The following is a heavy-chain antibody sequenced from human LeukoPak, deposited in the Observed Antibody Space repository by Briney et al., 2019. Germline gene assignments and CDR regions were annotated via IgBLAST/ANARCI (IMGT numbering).Heavy chain of an antibody. CDR1: GGSISSGGYY. CDR2: IYYSGNT. J-gene: IGHJ5*02. D-gene: IGHD2-2*02. Sequence: PSQTLSLTCTVSGGSISSGGYYWSWIRQHPGKGLEWIGYIYYSGNTYYNPSLKSRVTISVDTSKNQFSLKLSSVTAADTAVYYCATPQRYCSSTSCYNGWFDPWGQGTLVTVSS. V-gene: IGHV4-31*03. CDR3: ATPQRYCSSTSCYNGWFDP.